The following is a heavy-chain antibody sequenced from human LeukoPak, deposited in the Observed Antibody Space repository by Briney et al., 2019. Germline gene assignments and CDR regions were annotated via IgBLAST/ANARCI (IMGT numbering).Heavy chain of an antibody. J-gene: IGHJ4*02. D-gene: IGHD5-18*01. CDR1: GFTFSSYW. V-gene: IGHV3-74*01. Sequence: GGSLRLSCAASGFTFSSYWMHWVRQAPGKGLVWVSRINSDGSSTSYADSVKGRFTISRDNAKNTLYLQMNILRAEDTAVYYCARVGYSYALDYWGQGTLVTVSS. CDR3: ARVGYSYALDY. CDR2: INSDGSST.